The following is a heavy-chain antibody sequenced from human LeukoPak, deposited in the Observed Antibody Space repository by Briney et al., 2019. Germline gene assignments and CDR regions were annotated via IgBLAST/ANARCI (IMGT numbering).Heavy chain of an antibody. Sequence: GESLRLSCAASGFTFSSYWMSWVRQAPGKGLEWVANIKQDGSEKYYVDSVKGRFTISRDNAKNSLYLQMNSLRAEDTAVYYCARDRLPYITYYYDSSGFDYWGQGTLVTVSS. V-gene: IGHV3-7*01. D-gene: IGHD3-22*01. CDR1: GFTFSSYW. J-gene: IGHJ4*02. CDR2: IKQDGSEK. CDR3: ARDRLPYITYYYDSSGFDY.